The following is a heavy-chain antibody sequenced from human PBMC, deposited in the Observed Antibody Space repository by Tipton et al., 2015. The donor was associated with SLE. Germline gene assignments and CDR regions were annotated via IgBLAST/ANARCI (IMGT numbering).Heavy chain of an antibody. D-gene: IGHD3-10*01. V-gene: IGHV3-23*01. CDR1: GFTFSSYA. CDR3: AKDLLLWFGETVDY. J-gene: IGHJ4*02. CDR2: ISGSGGST. Sequence: SLRLSCAASGFTFSSYAMSWVRQAPGKGLEWVSAISGSGGSTYYADSVKGRFTISRDNSKNTVYLQMNSLRAEAPAVYYCAKDLLLWFGETVDYWGQGTLVTVSS.